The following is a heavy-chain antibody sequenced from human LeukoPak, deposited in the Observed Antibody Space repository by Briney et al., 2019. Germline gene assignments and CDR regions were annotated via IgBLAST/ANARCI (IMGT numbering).Heavy chain of an antibody. V-gene: IGHV3-48*03. CDR1: GFTFSSYE. Sequence: GGSLRLSCAASGFTFSSYEMNWVRQAPGKGLEWVSYISSSGSTICYADSVKGRFTISRDNAKNSLYLQMNSLRAEDTAVYYCAPLSGSYFGDDAFDIWGQGTMVTVSS. J-gene: IGHJ3*02. CDR2: ISSSGSTI. CDR3: APLSGSYFGDDAFDI. D-gene: IGHD1-26*01.